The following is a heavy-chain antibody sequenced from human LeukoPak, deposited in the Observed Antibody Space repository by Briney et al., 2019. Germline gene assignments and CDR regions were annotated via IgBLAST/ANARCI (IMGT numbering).Heavy chain of an antibody. CDR1: GLTFSSYA. V-gene: IGHV3-23*01. CDR2: ISASGSST. D-gene: IGHD3-3*01. Sequence: GGSLRLSCAVFGLTFSSYAMSWVRQAPGKGLEWVSGISASGSSTYYADYVKGRFTISRDSSKNTLYLQMNSLRAEDTAVYYCAKDRSSRYDFWSGSFSHYYYYMDVWGKGSTVTVSS. CDR3: AKDRSSRYDFWSGSFSHYYYYMDV. J-gene: IGHJ6*03.